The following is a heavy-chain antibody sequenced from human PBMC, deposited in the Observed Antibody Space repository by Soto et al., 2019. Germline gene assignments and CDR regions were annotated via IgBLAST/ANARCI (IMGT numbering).Heavy chain of an antibody. CDR2: IYYSGST. V-gene: IGHV4-39*01. CDR1: GGSISSSSYY. J-gene: IGHJ4*02. D-gene: IGHD2-15*01. Sequence: QLQLQESGPGLVKPSETLSLTCTVSGGSISSSSYYWGWIRQPPGKGLEWIGSIYYSGSTYYNPSLKNRLTLSVDTSTNQFPLKLSPVTAADTAVYYCARHTPAISISDHWGQGTLVTVSS. CDR3: ARHTPAISISDH.